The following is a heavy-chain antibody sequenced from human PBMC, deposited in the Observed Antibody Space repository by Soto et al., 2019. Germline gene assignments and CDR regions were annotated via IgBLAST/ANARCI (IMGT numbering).Heavy chain of an antibody. CDR2: ISSNVDTT. Sequence: GGSLRLSCAASGFTFSSYAMSWVRQAPGKGLEWVSGISSNVDTTYYADSVKGRFTISRDNSKSTLYLQLNNLRAEDTAVYYCANLDWSQLPNNFDYWGQGTLVTVSS. J-gene: IGHJ4*02. D-gene: IGHD1-1*01. V-gene: IGHV3-23*01. CDR1: GFTFSSYA. CDR3: ANLDWSQLPNNFDY.